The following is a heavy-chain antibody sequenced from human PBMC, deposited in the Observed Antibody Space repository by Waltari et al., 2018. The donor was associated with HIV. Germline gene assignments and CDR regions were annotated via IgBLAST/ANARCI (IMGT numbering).Heavy chain of an antibody. J-gene: IGHJ4*02. Sequence: QVQLVESGGGVVQPGRSLRLSCAASGFTFSSYAMHWVGQAPGKGLEWVAVISYDGSNKYYADSVKGRFTISRDNSKNTLYLQMNSLRAEDTAVYYCARDRSGIVGATGFDYWGQGTLVTVSS. CDR3: ARDRSGIVGATGFDY. V-gene: IGHV3-30*04. CDR2: ISYDGSNK. CDR1: GFTFSSYA. D-gene: IGHD1-26*01.